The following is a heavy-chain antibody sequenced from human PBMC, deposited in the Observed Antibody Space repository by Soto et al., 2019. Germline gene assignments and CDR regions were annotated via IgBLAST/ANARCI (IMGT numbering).Heavy chain of an antibody. CDR3: AMRGGRDGYNLPLYFDY. CDR1: RYSFTTNS. Sequence: XSLKLSCKGSRYSFTTNSIGWLRQMPGKGLEWMGIIYPGDSDTRYSPSFQGQVTISADKSISTAYLQWSSLKASDNAMYYCAMRGGRDGYNLPLYFDYWGQGTLVTVSS. D-gene: IGHD5-12*01. J-gene: IGHJ4*02. CDR2: IYPGDSDT. V-gene: IGHV5-51*01.